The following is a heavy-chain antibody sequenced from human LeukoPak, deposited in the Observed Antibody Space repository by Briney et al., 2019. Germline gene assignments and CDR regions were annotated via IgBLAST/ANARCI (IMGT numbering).Heavy chain of an antibody. J-gene: IGHJ4*02. CDR3: ARAPYGSGSYYMGFDY. CDR1: GFTVSSNY. Sequence: PGGSLRLSCAASGFTVSSNYMSWVRQAPGKELEWVSVIYSGGSTYYADSVKGRFTISRDNSKNTLYLQMNSLRAEDTAVYYCARAPYGSGSYYMGFDYWGQGTLVTVSS. V-gene: IGHV3-66*01. D-gene: IGHD3-10*01. CDR2: IYSGGST.